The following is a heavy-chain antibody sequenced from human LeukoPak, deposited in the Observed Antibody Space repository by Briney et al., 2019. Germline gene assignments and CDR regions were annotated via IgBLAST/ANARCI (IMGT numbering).Heavy chain of an antibody. V-gene: IGHV1-18*01. J-gene: IGHJ4*02. CDR2: ISAYSGNI. CDR3: AKDSSYYYCGDLDY. Sequence: ASVKVSCKASGYTFTSYGISWVRQAPGQGLEWMGWISAYSGNINYAQKFQGRVTMTTETSTSTAYMELRSLRSDDTAVYYCAKDSSYYYCGDLDYWGQGTLVTVSS. D-gene: IGHD2-21*01. CDR1: GYTFTSYG.